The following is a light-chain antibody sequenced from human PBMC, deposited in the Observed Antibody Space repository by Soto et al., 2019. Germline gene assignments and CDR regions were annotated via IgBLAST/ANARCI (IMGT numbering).Light chain of an antibody. CDR2: DTS. CDR3: LLAYDSIRV. CDR1: TGDVTRGHV. Sequence: QAVVTQEPSLTVSPGGTVTLTCGSSTGDVTRGHVPYWFQQKPGQAPRTLIYDTSSKSSWTPARFSGSLLGGKAALTLSGAQPEDETDYYCLLAYDSIRVFGGGTKVTVL. J-gene: IGLJ2*01. V-gene: IGLV7-46*01.